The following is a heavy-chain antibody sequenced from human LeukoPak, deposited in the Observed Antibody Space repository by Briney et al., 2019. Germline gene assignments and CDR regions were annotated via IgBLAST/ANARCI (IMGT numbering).Heavy chain of an antibody. Sequence: SETLSLTCTVSGGSISSSSYYWGWIRQPPGKGLEWIGSIYYSGSPYYNPSLKSRVTISIDTSKSRFSLKLSSVTAPDTAVYYCARSLAYAYCGGDCQGAFDIWGQGTMVTVSS. D-gene: IGHD2-21*02. CDR2: IYYSGSP. CDR1: GGSISSSSYY. CDR3: ARSLAYAYCGGDCQGAFDI. J-gene: IGHJ3*02. V-gene: IGHV4-39*07.